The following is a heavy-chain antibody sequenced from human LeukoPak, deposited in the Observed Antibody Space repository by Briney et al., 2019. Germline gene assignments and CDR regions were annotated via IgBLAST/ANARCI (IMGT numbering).Heavy chain of an antibody. CDR2: ISAYNGNT. J-gene: IGHJ4*02. V-gene: IGHV1-18*01. D-gene: IGHD3-22*01. CDR3: ARVSYYYDSSGYYSSSGDY. Sequence: SVKVSCKASGYTFTSYGISWVRQAPGQGLEWMGWISAYNGNTNYAQKLQGRVTMTTDTSTSTAYMELRSLRSDDTAVYYCARVSYYYDSSGYYSSSGDYWGQGTLVTVSS. CDR1: GYTFTSYG.